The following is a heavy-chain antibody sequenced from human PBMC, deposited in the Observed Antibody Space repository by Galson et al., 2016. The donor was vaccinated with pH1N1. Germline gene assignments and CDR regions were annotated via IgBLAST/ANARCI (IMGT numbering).Heavy chain of an antibody. CDR2: IYWDDDK. Sequence: PALVKPTQTLTSTCTFSGFSLTTTGVGVGWIRQPPGEALEWLALIYWDDDKRYRQSLKNRLTLTNDNSRNEVVLTMTDMDPVDTATYYCVRTIHRLGYGPDYWGQGILVTVSS. CDR3: VRTIHRLGYGPDY. V-gene: IGHV2-5*02. J-gene: IGHJ4*02. CDR1: GFSLTTTGVG. D-gene: IGHD3-22*01.